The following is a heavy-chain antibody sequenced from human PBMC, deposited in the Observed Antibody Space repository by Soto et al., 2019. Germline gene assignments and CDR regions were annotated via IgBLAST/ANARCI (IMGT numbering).Heavy chain of an antibody. CDR1: GFTFSSYG. D-gene: IGHD3-10*01. V-gene: IGHV3-33*01. CDR3: ARDRELAHLDYYYYMDV. CDR2: IWYDGSNK. Sequence: GGSLRLSCAASGFTFSSYGMHWVRQAPGKGLEWVAVIWYDGSNKYYADSVKGRFTISRDNSKNTLYLQMNGLRAEDTAVYYCARDRELAHLDYYYYMDVWGKGTTVTVSS. J-gene: IGHJ6*03.